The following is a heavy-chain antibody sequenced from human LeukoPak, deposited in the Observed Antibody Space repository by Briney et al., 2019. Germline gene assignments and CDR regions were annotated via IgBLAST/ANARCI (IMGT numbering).Heavy chain of an antibody. J-gene: IGHJ4*02. V-gene: IGHV1-8*01. CDR1: GYTFTSYD. CDR3: ARAHYDFWSGYPQIDY. CDR2: MNPNSGNT. D-gene: IGHD3-3*01. Sequence: GASVKVSCKASGYTFTSYDINWVRQATGQGLEWMGWMNPNSGNTGYAQKFQGRVTMTRNTPISTAYMELSSLRSEDTAVYYCARAHYDFWSGYPQIDYWGQGTLVTVSS.